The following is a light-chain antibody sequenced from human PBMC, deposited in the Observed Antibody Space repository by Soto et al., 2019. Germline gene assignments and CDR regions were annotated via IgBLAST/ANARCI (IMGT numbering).Light chain of an antibody. J-gene: IGKJ1*01. Sequence: EIVLTQSPGTLSLSPGERATLSCRASQSVSSIYLAWYQQKPGQAPRLLIYGASSRATGIPDRFSGSGSGTDFTLTISRLETEDFAVYYCQKYGSSRWTFGQGTKVEI. CDR1: QSVSSIY. V-gene: IGKV3-20*01. CDR3: QKYGSSRWT. CDR2: GAS.